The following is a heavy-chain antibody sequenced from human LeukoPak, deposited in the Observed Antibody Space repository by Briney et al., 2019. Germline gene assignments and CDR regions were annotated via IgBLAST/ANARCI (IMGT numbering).Heavy chain of an antibody. CDR3: ANRRGYSGYDKGEFDY. Sequence: GGSLRLSCAASGFTFSSYAMTWVRQAPGKGPEWVSGISGGGDYTYYADSVKGRFTISRDNSKNTLYLQMNSLRVEDTGVYYCANRRGYSGYDKGEFDYWGQGTLVTVSS. CDR2: ISGGGDYT. D-gene: IGHD5-12*01. V-gene: IGHV3-23*01. J-gene: IGHJ4*02. CDR1: GFTFSSYA.